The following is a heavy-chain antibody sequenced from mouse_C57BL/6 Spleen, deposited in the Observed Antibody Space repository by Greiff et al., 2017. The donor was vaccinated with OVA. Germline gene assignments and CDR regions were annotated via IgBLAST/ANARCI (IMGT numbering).Heavy chain of an antibody. CDR3: ARRQDWDDWYFDV. J-gene: IGHJ1*03. V-gene: IGHV1-55*01. CDR1: GYTFTSYW. Sequence: VQLQQPGAELVKPGASVKMSCKASGYTFTSYWITWVKQRPGQGLEWIGDIYPGSGSTNYNEKFKSKATLTVDTSSSTAYMQLSSLTSEDSAVYYCARRQDWDDWYFDVWGTGTTVTVSS. D-gene: IGHD4-1*01. CDR2: IYPGSGST.